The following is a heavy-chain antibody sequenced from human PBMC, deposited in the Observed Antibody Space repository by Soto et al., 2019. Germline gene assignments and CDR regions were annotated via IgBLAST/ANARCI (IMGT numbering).Heavy chain of an antibody. CDR3: AREMPSTAAAYFYYGLNV. D-gene: IGHD6-13*01. V-gene: IGHV1-69*13. Sequence: SVKVSCKASGGAFNNYAIYWVRQAPGQGLEWLGTIVPVFPSVYYAPRFQGRLTITADGSTDTVYMMLTSLKSEDTAVYYCAREMPSTAAAYFYYGLNVSGPGTSVTVSS. J-gene: IGHJ6*02. CDR1: GGAFNNYA. CDR2: IVPVFPSV.